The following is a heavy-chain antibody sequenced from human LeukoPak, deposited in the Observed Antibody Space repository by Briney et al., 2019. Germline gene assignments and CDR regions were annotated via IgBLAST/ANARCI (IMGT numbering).Heavy chain of an antibody. V-gene: IGHV3-23*01. CDR3: AKDGSGYYDFWSGYYPLDYFDY. CDR1: GFTFSSYA. Sequence: GGSLRLSRAASGFTFSSYAMSWVRQAPGKGLEWVSAISGSGGSTYYADSVKGRFTISRDNSKNTLYLQMNSLRAEDTAVYYCAKDGSGYYDFWSGYYPLDYFDYWGQGTLVTVSS. CDR2: ISGSGGST. D-gene: IGHD3-3*01. J-gene: IGHJ4*02.